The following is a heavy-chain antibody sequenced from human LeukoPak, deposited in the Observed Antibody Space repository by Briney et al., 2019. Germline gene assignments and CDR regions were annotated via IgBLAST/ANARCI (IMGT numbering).Heavy chain of an antibody. CDR1: GYSISSGYH. D-gene: IGHD2-2*01. Sequence: SETLSLTCTVSGYSISSGYHWGWIRQPPGKGLEWIGSIYHSGSTYYNPSLKSRVTISVDTSKNQFSLKLSFVTAADTAVYYCARGGLRYCSSTSCAFDYWGQGTLVTVPS. CDR2: IYHSGST. V-gene: IGHV4-38-2*02. J-gene: IGHJ4*02. CDR3: ARGGLRYCSSTSCAFDY.